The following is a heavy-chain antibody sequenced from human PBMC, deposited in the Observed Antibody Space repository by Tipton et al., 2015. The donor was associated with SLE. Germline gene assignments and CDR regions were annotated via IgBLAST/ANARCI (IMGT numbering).Heavy chain of an antibody. D-gene: IGHD6-19*01. CDR2: INHSGST. J-gene: IGHJ4*02. CDR1: GGSFSGYY. CDR3: ARNPRGQWLPYYFDY. V-gene: IGHV4-34*01. Sequence: TLSLTCAVYGGSFSGYYWSWIRQPPGKGLEWIGEINHSGSTNYNPSLKSRVTISVDTSKNQFSLKLSSVTAADTAVYYCARNPRGQWLPYYFDYWGQGTLVTVSS.